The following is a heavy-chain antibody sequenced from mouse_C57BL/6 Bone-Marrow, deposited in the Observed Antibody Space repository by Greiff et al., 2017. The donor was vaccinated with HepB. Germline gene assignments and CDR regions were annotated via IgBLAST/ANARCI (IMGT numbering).Heavy chain of an antibody. D-gene: IGHD2-3*01. Sequence: DVKLVESEGGLVQPGSSMKLSCTASGFTFSDYYMAWVRQVPEKGLEWVANINYDGSSTYYLDSLKSRFIISRDNAKNILYLQMSSLKSEDTATYYCARDQGWFFSWYFDVWGTGTTVTVSS. J-gene: IGHJ1*03. CDR2: INYDGSST. CDR1: GFTFSDYY. CDR3: ARDQGWFFSWYFDV. V-gene: IGHV5-16*01.